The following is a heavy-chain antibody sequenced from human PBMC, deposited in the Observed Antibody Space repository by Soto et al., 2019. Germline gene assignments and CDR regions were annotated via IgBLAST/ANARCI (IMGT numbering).Heavy chain of an antibody. Sequence: PSATLSLTCTVSFDTSTSYYWGCIRQAPGKGLEWIGHIHNSGTSTHNPSLNGRVTISIDMSKKQFSLKLTSLTSADTAVYYCARDFYDSVGYTWFDSWSQGTLVTVSS. CDR3: ARDFYDSVGYTWFDS. J-gene: IGHJ5*01. D-gene: IGHD3-22*01. CDR2: IHNSGTS. CDR1: FDTSTSYY. V-gene: IGHV4-59*01.